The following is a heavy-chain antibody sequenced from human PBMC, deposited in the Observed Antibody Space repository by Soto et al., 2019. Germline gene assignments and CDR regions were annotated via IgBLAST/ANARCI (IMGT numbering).Heavy chain of an antibody. J-gene: IGHJ4*02. Sequence: PGGSLRLSCAASGSTVSSNYMTWVRQAPGKGLEWVSVIYSGGRTYYADSVKGRFTISRDNSKNTLYLQMNSLRAEDAAVYYCARGIPRGYSYGSYYFDYWGQGTLVTVSS. CDR3: ARGIPRGYSYGSYYFDY. CDR1: GSTVSSNY. D-gene: IGHD5-18*01. CDR2: IYSGGRT. V-gene: IGHV3-53*01.